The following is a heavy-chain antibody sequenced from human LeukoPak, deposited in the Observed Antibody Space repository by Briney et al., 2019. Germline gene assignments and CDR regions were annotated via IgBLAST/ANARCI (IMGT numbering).Heavy chain of an antibody. CDR3: ARDRVPHVYAGFDY. V-gene: IGHV3-33*01. CDR2: IWYDGSNK. Sequence: GRSLRLSCAASGFTFSSYGMHWVRQAPGKGLEWVAVIWYDGSNKYYADSVKGRFTISRDNSKNTLYLQMNSLRAEDTAVYYCARDRVPHVYAGFDYWGQGTLVTVSS. CDR1: GFTFSSYG. D-gene: IGHD2-2*01. J-gene: IGHJ4*02.